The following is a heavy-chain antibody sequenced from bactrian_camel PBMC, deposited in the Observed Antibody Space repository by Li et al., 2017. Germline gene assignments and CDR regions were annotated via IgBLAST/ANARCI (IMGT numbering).Heavy chain of an antibody. J-gene: IGHJ4*01. CDR2: IRRDDLT. CDR1: GLSVSDSS. V-gene: IGHV3S57*01. D-gene: IGHD2*01. Sequence: HVQLVESGGGSVQAGGSLRLSCAPSGLSVSDSSMAWFRQSPGKEPEAVAAIRRDDLTAYTDSVKGRFTISKDSAENTLYLQMNSLKPEDTAMYYCAANFGPHCSGPYLARRANFLGQGTQVTVS.